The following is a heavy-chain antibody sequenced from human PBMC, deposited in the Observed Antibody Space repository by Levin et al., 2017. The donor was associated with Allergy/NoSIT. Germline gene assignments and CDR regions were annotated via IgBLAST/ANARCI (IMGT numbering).Heavy chain of an antibody. Sequence: AGESLKISCAASGFTFSSYAMSWVRQAPGKGLEWVSAISGSGGSTYYADSVKGRFTISRDNSKNTLYLQMNSLRAEDTAVYYCAKGGAYSSGWTGEFDYWGQGTLVTVSS. D-gene: IGHD6-19*01. CDR1: GFTFSSYA. CDR2: ISGSGGST. J-gene: IGHJ4*02. V-gene: IGHV3-23*01. CDR3: AKGGAYSSGWTGEFDY.